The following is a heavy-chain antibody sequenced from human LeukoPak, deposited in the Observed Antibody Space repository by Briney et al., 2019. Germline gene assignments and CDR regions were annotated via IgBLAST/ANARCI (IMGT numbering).Heavy chain of an antibody. CDR3: ARYYSGWYYFDY. Sequence: SVKVSCKASGGTFSSYAISWVRQAPGQGLEWMGGIIPIFGTSNYARKFQGRVTITADESTSTAYMELSSLRSEDTAVYYCARYYSGWYYFDYWGQGTLVTVSS. CDR1: GGTFSSYA. CDR2: IIPIFGTS. J-gene: IGHJ4*02. D-gene: IGHD6-19*01. V-gene: IGHV1-69*01.